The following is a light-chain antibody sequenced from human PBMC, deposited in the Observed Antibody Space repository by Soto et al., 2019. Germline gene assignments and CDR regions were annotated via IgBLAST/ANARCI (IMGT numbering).Light chain of an antibody. Sequence: QSVLTQPPSASGTAGQRVTISCSGSTSNIGSNTVNWFQQLPGTAPKLLIHSNNQRPSGVPGRFSGSKSGTSASLAISGLXSEDEAAYFCAAWDDSLNGYVFGTGTKVTVL. CDR1: TSNIGSNT. CDR2: SNN. CDR3: AAWDDSLNGYV. J-gene: IGLJ1*01. V-gene: IGLV1-44*01.